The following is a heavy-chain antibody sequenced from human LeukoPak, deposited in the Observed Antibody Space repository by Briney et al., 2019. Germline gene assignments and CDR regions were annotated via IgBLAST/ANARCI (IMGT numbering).Heavy chain of an antibody. Sequence: KPSETLSLTCAVYGGSFSGYYRSWIRQPPGKGLEWIGEINHSGSTNYNPSLKSRVTISVDTSKNQFSLKLSSVTAADTAVYYCAREVSSIAARRWFDPWGQGTLVTVSS. CDR1: GGSFSGYY. CDR2: INHSGST. J-gene: IGHJ5*02. V-gene: IGHV4-34*01. D-gene: IGHD6-6*01. CDR3: AREVSSIAARRWFDP.